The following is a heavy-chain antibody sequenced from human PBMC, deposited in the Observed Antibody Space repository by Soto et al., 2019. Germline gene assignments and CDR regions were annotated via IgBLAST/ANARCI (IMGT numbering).Heavy chain of an antibody. D-gene: IGHD5-18*01. CDR3: AVGYALYYYYGMDV. Sequence: GASVKVSCKASGYTFTSYSIHLVRQAPGQMLEWMGWINAGNGNTKYSQKFQGRVTITRDTSASTAYMELSSLRSEDTAVYYCAVGYALYYYYGMDVWGQGTTVTVSS. CDR1: GYTFTSYS. CDR2: INAGNGNT. V-gene: IGHV1-3*01. J-gene: IGHJ6*02.